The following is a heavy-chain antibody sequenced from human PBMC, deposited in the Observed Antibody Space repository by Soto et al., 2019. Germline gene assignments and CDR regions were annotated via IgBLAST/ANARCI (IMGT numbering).Heavy chain of an antibody. V-gene: IGHV4-30-2*01. J-gene: IGHJ4*02. CDR3: ARSTALVRQYFDS. CDR2: ISPSGTT. D-gene: IGHD5-18*01. Sequence: QLQLQESGSGLVKPSRTLSLTCIVSGGSISSGDYSWNWIRQPPGKGLQWIGYISPSGTTYYHPSRKSRVTISLDRSKNHFSLTLSSVTAADTAVYYCARSTALVRQYFDSWGQGTLVTVSS. CDR1: GGSISSGDYS.